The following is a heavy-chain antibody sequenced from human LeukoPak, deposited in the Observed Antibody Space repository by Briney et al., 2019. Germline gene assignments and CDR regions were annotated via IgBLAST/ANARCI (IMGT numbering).Heavy chain of an antibody. CDR3: ARRGSSWDYFDY. D-gene: IGHD6-6*01. J-gene: IGHJ4*02. Sequence: PSGTLSLTCTVSGGSISSYYWSWLRKPPGKGLEWIGYIYYSGSTNYNPSLRSRVTISVDTSKNQFSLKLTSVTAADTAVCYCARRGSSWDYFDYWGQGALVTVSS. CDR1: GGSISSYY. CDR2: IYYSGST. V-gene: IGHV4-59*01.